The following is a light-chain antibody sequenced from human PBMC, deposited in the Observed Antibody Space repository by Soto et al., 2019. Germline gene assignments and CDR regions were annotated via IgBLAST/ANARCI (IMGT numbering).Light chain of an antibody. V-gene: IGKV1-39*01. CDR3: QQSYSTPRT. CDR1: QSISRY. J-gene: IGKJ1*01. Sequence: IHIAHAPSCMSASVVDGVTITCRASQSISRYLTWYQQKPGKAPKLLIYAASRLQSGVPSRFSGSGSGTDFTLTISSLQPEDFATYYCQQSYSTPRTFGQGTKVDIK. CDR2: AAS.